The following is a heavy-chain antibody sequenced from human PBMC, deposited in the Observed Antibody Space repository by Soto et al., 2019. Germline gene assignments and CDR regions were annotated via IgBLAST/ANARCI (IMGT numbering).Heavy chain of an antibody. Sequence: GGSLRLSCVASGFAFSSYEMNWVRLAPGKGLEWVSYISSSSSSIDYADSVKGRFTISRDNAKDSLYLQMNSLRAEDTAVYYCARDRYIPPTGIFDCWGQGTLVTVSS. CDR3: ARDRYIPPTGIFDC. V-gene: IGHV3-48*03. CDR1: GFAFSSYE. D-gene: IGHD5-18*01. J-gene: IGHJ4*02. CDR2: ISSSSSSI.